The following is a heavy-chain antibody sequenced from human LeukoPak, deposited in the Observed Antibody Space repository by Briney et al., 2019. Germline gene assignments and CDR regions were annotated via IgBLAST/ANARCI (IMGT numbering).Heavy chain of an antibody. CDR1: GFTFSSYG. D-gene: IGHD3-22*01. V-gene: IGHV3-33*01. J-gene: IGHJ3*02. Sequence: PEGSLRLSCAASGFTFSSYGMHWVRQAPGKGLEWVAVIWYDGSDKYYADSVKGRFTISRDNSKNTLYLQMNSLRAGDTAVYYCARDVPAYYYDSSGYTDAFDIWGQGTMVTVSS. CDR3: ARDVPAYYYDSSGYTDAFDI. CDR2: IWYDGSDK.